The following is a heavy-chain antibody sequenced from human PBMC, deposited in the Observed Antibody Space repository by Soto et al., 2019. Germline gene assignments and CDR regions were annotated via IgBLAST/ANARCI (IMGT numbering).Heavy chain of an antibody. CDR3: TAGKLYPSLDFDY. CDR1: GFTFNDYT. J-gene: IGHJ4*02. Sequence: PVGSLRLSCTASGFTFNDYTLSWVRQAPGKGLEWVSFIRSKAYGGTTEYAASVKGRFTISRDDSKSIAYLQMNSLKTEDTAVYYCTAGKLYPSLDFDYWGQGTLVTVSS. V-gene: IGHV3-49*04. D-gene: IGHD2-8*01. CDR2: IRSKAYGGTT.